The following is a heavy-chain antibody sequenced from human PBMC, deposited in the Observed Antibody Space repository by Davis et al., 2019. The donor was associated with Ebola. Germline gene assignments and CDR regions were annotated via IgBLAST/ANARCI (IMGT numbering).Heavy chain of an antibody. CDR1: GFTFSGSA. Sequence: PGGSLRLSCAASGFTFSGSAMHWVRQASGKGLEWVGRIRSKANSYATAYAASVKGRFTISRDDSKNTLYLQMNSLRAEDTAVYYCAPTVTTADYWGQGTLVTVSS. CDR3: APTVTTADY. J-gene: IGHJ4*02. CDR2: IRSKANSYAT. V-gene: IGHV3-73*01. D-gene: IGHD4-17*01.